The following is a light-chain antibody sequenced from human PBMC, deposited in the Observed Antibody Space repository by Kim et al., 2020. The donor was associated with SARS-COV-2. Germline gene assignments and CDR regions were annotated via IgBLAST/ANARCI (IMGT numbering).Light chain of an antibody. J-gene: IGLJ3*02. Sequence: APLTCHGNNNNVGHQGAAWLQQHQGHPPKLLSYRNNNRPSGISERFSASRSGDTASLTITGLQPEDETDYYCSAWDSSLNAWVFGGGTQLTVL. CDR3: SAWDSSLNAWV. CDR2: RNN. CDR1: NNNVGHQG. V-gene: IGLV10-54*04.